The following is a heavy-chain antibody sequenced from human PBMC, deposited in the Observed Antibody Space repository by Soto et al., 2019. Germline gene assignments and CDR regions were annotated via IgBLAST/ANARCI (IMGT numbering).Heavy chain of an antibody. J-gene: IGHJ4*02. Sequence: QVQLQEPGPGLVKPSQTLSLTCTVSGGSISSGGYYWTWIRQHPGKGLEWVGYIYFSGSTYYNPSLKSRVTTSVDTSKNQFSLKLSSVTAADTAVYYCARERGGTVDFWGQGTLVTVSS. CDR2: IYFSGST. CDR1: GGSISSGGYY. D-gene: IGHD3-10*01. CDR3: ARERGGTVDF. V-gene: IGHV4-31*03.